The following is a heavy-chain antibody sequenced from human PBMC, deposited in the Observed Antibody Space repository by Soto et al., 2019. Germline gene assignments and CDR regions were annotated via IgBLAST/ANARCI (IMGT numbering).Heavy chain of an antibody. V-gene: IGHV1-18*01. Sequence: QVQLVQSGPELKKPGASVKVSCKTSGYSFYNSGISWVRQAPGQGLEWMGWISVFNGYAHYAQKFQGRVSMTADTLTSTAHMELRGLRSDDTAMYYCSKNGTSWFASWGQGTPVTVSS. CDR3: SKNGTSWFAS. CDR2: ISVFNGYA. J-gene: IGHJ5*01. CDR1: GYSFYNSG. D-gene: IGHD1-1*01.